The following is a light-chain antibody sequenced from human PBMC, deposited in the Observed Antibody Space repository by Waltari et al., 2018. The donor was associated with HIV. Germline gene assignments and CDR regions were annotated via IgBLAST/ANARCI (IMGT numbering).Light chain of an antibody. V-gene: IGLV2-14*01. Sequence: QSALTQPASVSGSPGQSITISCTGTSSGVGGYNYVSWYQQHPGKAPKLLIYEVSNRPSGISNRFSGSKSGNTASLTISGLQAEDEADYYCCSYASSTTLDVFGGGTKLTVL. J-gene: IGLJ2*01. CDR2: EVS. CDR3: CSYASSTTLDV. CDR1: SSGVGGYNY.